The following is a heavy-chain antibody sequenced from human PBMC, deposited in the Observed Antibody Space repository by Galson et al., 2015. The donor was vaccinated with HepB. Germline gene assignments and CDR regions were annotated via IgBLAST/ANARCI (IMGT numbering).Heavy chain of an antibody. CDR2: LNPSNGNS. V-gene: IGHV1-8*01. Sequence: SVKVSCKASGYIFTSFDLNWVRQAPGQGLEWMGWLNPSNGNSGSAQKFQGRVSMTRNISINTAYMELRGLKFDDTAVYYCARVGFDLWGRGTLVFVSS. J-gene: IGHJ2*01. CDR3: ARVGFDL. CDR1: GYIFTSFD.